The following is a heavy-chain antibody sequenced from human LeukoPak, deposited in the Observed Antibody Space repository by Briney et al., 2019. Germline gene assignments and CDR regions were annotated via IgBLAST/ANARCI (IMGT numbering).Heavy chain of an antibody. CDR3: ARGGGSPRN. V-gene: IGHV4-59*11. CDR2: IYFTGTT. D-gene: IGHD3-10*01. CDR1: GGAINNHY. Sequence: SETLSLTCTVSGGAINNHYWSWIRQPQGMGLEWVGYIYFTGTTNYNPSLKSRVTISLDKSKNQFSLKLSSVTATDTAIYYCARGGGSPRNWGQGTLVTVSS. J-gene: IGHJ4*02.